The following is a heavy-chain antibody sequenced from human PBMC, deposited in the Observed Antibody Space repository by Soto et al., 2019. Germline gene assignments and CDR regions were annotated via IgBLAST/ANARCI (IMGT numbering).Heavy chain of an antibody. CDR3: ARVGVNYYGSLYWFDP. J-gene: IGHJ5*02. Sequence: SETLSLTCAVYGGSFSGYYWSWIRQPPGKGLEWIGEINHSGSTNYNPSLKSRVTISVDTSKNQFSLKLSSVTAADTAVYYCARVGVNYYGSLYWFDPWGQGTLVTVSS. CDR1: GGSFSGYY. V-gene: IGHV4-34*01. CDR2: INHSGST. D-gene: IGHD3-10*01.